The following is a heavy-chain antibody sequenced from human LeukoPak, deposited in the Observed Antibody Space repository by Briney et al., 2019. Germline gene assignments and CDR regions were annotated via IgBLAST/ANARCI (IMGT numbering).Heavy chain of an antibody. CDR1: GYTFTSYA. Sequence: ASVTVSCKASGYTFTSYAMHWVRQAPGQRLEWMGWINAGNGNTKYSQKFQGRVTITRDTSASTAYMELSGLRSEDTAVYYCARAPVVVAAPDYWGQGTLVTVSS. CDR3: ARAPVVVAAPDY. V-gene: IGHV1-3*01. D-gene: IGHD2-15*01. J-gene: IGHJ4*02. CDR2: INAGNGNT.